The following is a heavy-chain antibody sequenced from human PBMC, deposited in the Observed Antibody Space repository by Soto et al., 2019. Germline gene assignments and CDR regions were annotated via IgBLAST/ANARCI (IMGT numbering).Heavy chain of an antibody. CDR3: AKVRPLRDCSSTSCLGAFDI. Sequence: EEQLLESGGGLVRPGGSLRLSCAASAFTFRRYAMSWVRQAPGKGLEWVSAITASADTTYYADSVKGRFTISRDNSKNTLYLRMNSLRAEGTALYYCAKVRPLRDCSSTSCLGAFDIWGQGTMVTGS. CDR2: ITASADTT. V-gene: IGHV3-23*01. J-gene: IGHJ3*02. CDR1: AFTFRRYA. D-gene: IGHD2-2*01.